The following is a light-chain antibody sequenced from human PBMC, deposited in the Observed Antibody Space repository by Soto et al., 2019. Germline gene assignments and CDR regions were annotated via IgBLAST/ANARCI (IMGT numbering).Light chain of an antibody. Sequence: EIQMTQSPSTLSASVGERVTITCRASQSISSWLAWYQQKPGKAPKLLIYGASSLESGVPSRFSGSGSVTEFTLTIDSLQPDDFATYYCQQYSSSSPTFGQGTKLEIK. CDR1: QSISSW. J-gene: IGKJ2*01. V-gene: IGKV1-5*01. CDR2: GAS. CDR3: QQYSSSSPT.